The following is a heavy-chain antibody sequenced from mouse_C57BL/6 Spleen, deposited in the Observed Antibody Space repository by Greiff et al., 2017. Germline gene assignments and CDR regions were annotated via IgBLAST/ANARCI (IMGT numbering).Heavy chain of an antibody. D-gene: IGHD2-4*01. J-gene: IGHJ2*01. CDR2: INYDGSST. Sequence: EVKLVESEGGLVQPGSSMKLSCTASGFTFSDYYMAWVRQVPEKGLEWVANINYDGSSTYYLDSLKSRFIISRDNAKNLLYLQMSSLKSEDTATYYCARDNYDHDGGIDYWGQGTTLTVSS. CDR1: GFTFSDYY. V-gene: IGHV5-16*01. CDR3: ARDNYDHDGGIDY.